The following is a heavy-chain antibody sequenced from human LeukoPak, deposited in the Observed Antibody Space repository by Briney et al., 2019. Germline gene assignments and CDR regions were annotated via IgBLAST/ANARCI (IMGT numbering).Heavy chain of an antibody. CDR2: IHYSGSI. V-gene: IGHV4-39*02. J-gene: IGHJ4*02. CDR3: AREGPMFDSGSYSKSLGY. D-gene: IGHD3-10*01. Sequence: PSETLSLTCTVSGGSISSSPYYWGWIRQPPGKGLEWIGSIHYSGSIYYNPSLKSRVTMSRDTSKNQFSLNLSAVTAADTAVYYCAREGPMFDSGSYSKSLGYWGQGILVTVSS. CDR1: GGSISSSPYY.